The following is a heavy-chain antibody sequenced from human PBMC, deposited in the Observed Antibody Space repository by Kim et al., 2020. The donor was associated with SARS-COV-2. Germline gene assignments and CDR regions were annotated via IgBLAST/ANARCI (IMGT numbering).Heavy chain of an antibody. V-gene: IGHV3-33*06. D-gene: IGHD3-16*02. J-gene: IGHJ4*02. CDR3: AKGTYDYIWGSYRGTDHFDY. CDR2: IWYDGSNK. CDR1: GFTFSSYG. Sequence: GGSLRLSCAASGFTFSSYGMHWVRQAPGKGLEWVAVIWYDGSNKYYADSVKGRFTISRDNSKNTLYLQMNSLRAEDTAVYYCAKGTYDYIWGSYRGTDHFDYWGQGTLVTVSS.